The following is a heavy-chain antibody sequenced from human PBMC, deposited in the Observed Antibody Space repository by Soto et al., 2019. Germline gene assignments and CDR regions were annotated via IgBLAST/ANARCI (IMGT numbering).Heavy chain of an antibody. Sequence: QITLKESGPTLVKPTQTLTLTCTFSGFSLSTSGVGVGWIRQPPGKALEWLALIYWDDDKRYSPSLKSRLTITKDTSKNQAVLTMTNMDPVDTATYYCAHGHYYDSSGYYSSYWYFDLWGRGTLVTVSS. J-gene: IGHJ2*01. CDR1: GFSLSTSGVG. CDR2: IYWDDDK. CDR3: AHGHYYDSSGYYSSYWYFDL. D-gene: IGHD3-22*01. V-gene: IGHV2-5*02.